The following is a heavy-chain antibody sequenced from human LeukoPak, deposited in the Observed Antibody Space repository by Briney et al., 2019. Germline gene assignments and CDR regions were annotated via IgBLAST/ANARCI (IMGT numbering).Heavy chain of an antibody. J-gene: IGHJ6*02. Sequence: PSETLSLTCTVSGGSINTYYWRWIRQPPGKGLEGIGRIYTGGSTNYNPSLKSRVTMSVDTSKNQLSLKLSSVTAADMAVYHCARALERGYSYGYDYYYYGMDVWGQGTTVTVSS. D-gene: IGHD5-18*01. V-gene: IGHV4-4*07. CDR3: ARALERGYSYGYDYYYYGMDV. CDR1: GGSINTYY. CDR2: IYTGGST.